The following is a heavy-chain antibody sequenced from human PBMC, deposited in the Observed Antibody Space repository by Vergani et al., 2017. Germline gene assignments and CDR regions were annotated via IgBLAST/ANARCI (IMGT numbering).Heavy chain of an antibody. CDR2: SIPIFGTA. CDR1: GGTFSSYG. D-gene: IGHD4-23*01. CDR3: AIYPNLRTTVVTNWFDP. J-gene: IGHJ5*02. Sequence: QVQLVQSGAEVKKPGSSVKVSCKASGGTFSSYGISWVRQAPGQGLEWMGGSIPIFGTANYAQKFLGRVTIIADESMSTAYMELSSLRSEDTAVYYCAIYPNLRTTVVTNWFDPWGQGTLVTVSS. V-gene: IGHV1-69*01.